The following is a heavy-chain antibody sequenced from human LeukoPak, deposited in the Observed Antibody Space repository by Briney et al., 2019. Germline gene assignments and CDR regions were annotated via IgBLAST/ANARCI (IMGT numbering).Heavy chain of an antibody. CDR1: GFTFSGSA. J-gene: IGHJ3*02. Sequence: GGSLRLSCAASGFTFSGSAMHWVRQASGKGLEWVGRIRSKANSYATAYAASVKGRFTISRDDSKNTAYLQMNSLKTEGTAVYYCTRHMINYYGSGDDAFDIWGQGTMVTVSS. D-gene: IGHD3-10*01. V-gene: IGHV3-73*01. CDR2: IRSKANSYAT. CDR3: TRHMINYYGSGDDAFDI.